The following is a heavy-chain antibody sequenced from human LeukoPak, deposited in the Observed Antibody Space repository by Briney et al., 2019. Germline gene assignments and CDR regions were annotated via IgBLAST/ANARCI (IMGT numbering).Heavy chain of an antibody. D-gene: IGHD3-22*01. CDR1: GFTFTSYS. CDR3: AREGAYYDREFDY. Sequence: GGSLRLSCAASGFTFTSYSMSWVRQAPGKGLEWVSGTSDRGDYTYYADSVKGRFTISRDNSKNTLYLQMNSLRAEDTAVYYCAREGAYYDREFDYWGQGTLVTVSS. J-gene: IGHJ4*02. CDR2: TSDRGDYT. V-gene: IGHV3-23*01.